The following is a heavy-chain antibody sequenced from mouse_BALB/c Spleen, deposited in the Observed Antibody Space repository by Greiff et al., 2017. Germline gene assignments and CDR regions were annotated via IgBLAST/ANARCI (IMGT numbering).Heavy chain of an antibody. D-gene: IGHD2-1*01. V-gene: IGHV1S56*01. CDR2: IYPGNVNT. Sequence: VKLQESGPELVKPGASVRISCKASGYTFTSYYIHWVKQRPGQGLEWIGWIYPGNVNTKYNEKFKGKATLTADKSSSTAYMQLSSLTSEDSAVYFCARSGYYGNPYAMDYWGQGTSVTVSS. CDR1: GYTFTSYY. J-gene: IGHJ4*01. CDR3: ARSGYYGNPYAMDY.